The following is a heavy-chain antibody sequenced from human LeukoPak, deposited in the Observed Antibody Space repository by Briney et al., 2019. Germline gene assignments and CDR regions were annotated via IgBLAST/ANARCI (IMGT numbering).Heavy chain of an antibody. J-gene: IGHJ2*01. CDR1: GGSISSYH. CDR3: ARALLRYDSSSRSLHWYFDL. V-gene: IGHV4-59*01. CDR2: VHYSEST. D-gene: IGHD3-22*01. Sequence: PSETLSLTCTVSGGSISSYHWSWIRQPPGKGLEWIEYVHYSESTNYNPSLNSRLTISVDTSKNQFSLALTSVTAADTAVYYCARALLRYDSSSRSLHWYFDLWGRGTLVTASS.